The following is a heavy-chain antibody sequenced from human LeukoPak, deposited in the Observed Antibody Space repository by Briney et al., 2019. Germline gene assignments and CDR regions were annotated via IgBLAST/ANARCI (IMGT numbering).Heavy chain of an antibody. V-gene: IGHV1-2*06. J-gene: IGHJ4*02. CDR3: ERGGSSYRFGEYPYYFDY. D-gene: IGHD3-10*01. Sequence: ASVKVSCKASGYTFTGHYMHWVRQAPGQGLEWMGRINPNSGGTNYAQKFQGRVTMTRDTSISTAYMELSRLRSDDTAVYYCERGGSSYRFGEYPYYFDYWGQGTLVTVSS. CDR2: INPNSGGT. CDR1: GYTFTGHY.